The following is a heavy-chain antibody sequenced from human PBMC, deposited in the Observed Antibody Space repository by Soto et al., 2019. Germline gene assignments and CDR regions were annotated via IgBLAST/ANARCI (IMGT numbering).Heavy chain of an antibody. J-gene: IGHJ3*02. Sequence: PGGSLRLSCAASGFTFSSYWMSWVRQAPGKGLEWVANIKQDGSEKYYVDSVKGRFTVSRDNAKNSLYLQMNSLRAEDTAVYYCARDSDCSGGSCYRDAFDIWGQGTMVTVSS. CDR1: GFTFSSYW. V-gene: IGHV3-7*01. CDR3: ARDSDCSGGSCYRDAFDI. D-gene: IGHD2-15*01. CDR2: IKQDGSEK.